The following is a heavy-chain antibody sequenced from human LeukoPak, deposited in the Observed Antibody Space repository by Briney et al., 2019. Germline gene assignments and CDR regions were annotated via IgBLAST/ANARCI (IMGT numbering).Heavy chain of an antibody. Sequence: GGSLRLSCAASGFTFSSHGMHWVRQAPGKGLEWVAVIWYDGSNKYYADSVTGRFTISGDTSNNTLYLQMNSLRADDTAVYYCARATGAYGPPFDFWGQGTLVTVSS. V-gene: IGHV3-33*01. J-gene: IGHJ4*02. CDR1: GFTFSSHG. CDR3: ARATGAYGPPFDF. D-gene: IGHD2-8*02. CDR2: IWYDGSNK.